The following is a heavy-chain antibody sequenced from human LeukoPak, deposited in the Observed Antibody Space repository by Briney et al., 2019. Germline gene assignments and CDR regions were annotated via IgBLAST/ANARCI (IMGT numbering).Heavy chain of an antibody. Sequence: PGGSLRLSCAASGFTFSDYSMNWVRQAPGKGLEWLANIKQDGSEKYYVDSVKGRFTISRDNAKNSLYLQMNSLRAEDTAVYYCARDGEYYDSSGYTPFDYWGQGTLVTVSS. CDR3: ARDGEYYDSSGYTPFDY. CDR1: GFTFSDYS. D-gene: IGHD3-22*01. J-gene: IGHJ4*02. V-gene: IGHV3-7*01. CDR2: IKQDGSEK.